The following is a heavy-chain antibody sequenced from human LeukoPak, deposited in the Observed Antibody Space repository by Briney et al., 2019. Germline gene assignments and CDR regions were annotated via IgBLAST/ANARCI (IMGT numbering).Heavy chain of an antibody. V-gene: IGHV3-23*01. CDR1: GFTFSSYA. CDR2: ITGSGDNT. CDR3: AKDPTPYVGASAD. J-gene: IGHJ4*02. D-gene: IGHD1-26*01. Sequence: GGSLRLSWAASGFTFSSYAMSWVRQAPGKGLEWVSTITGSGDNTYYTDSVKGRFTFSRDNSKSTLYLQMNSLRAEDTAVYYCAKDPTPYVGASADWGQGTLVTVSS.